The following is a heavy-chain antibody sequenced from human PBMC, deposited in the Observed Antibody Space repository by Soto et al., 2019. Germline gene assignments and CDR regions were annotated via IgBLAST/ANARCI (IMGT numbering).Heavy chain of an antibody. Sequence: EVQLVESGGGLVQPGGSLRLSCAASGFTFSSYWMHWVRQAPGTGLMWVSRINRDGSPTSYADSVKGRFTISRDNSKNTRNLQRNRLRAEDSAVYYCARDGDSSGWYYFDYWGQGTLVTVSS. CDR2: INRDGSPT. J-gene: IGHJ4*02. CDR3: ARDGDSSGWYYFDY. D-gene: IGHD6-19*01. V-gene: IGHV3-74*01. CDR1: GFTFSSYW.